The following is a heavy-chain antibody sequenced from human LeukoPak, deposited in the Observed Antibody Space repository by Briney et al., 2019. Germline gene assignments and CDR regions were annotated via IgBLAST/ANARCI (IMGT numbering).Heavy chain of an antibody. CDR3: ATWGD. V-gene: IGHV1-8*03. D-gene: IGHD3-16*01. J-gene: IGHJ4*02. CDR1: GYTFTNYP. CDR2: MNPNSGDT. Sequence: ASVKVSCKASGYTFTNYPINWVRQATGQGLEWMGWMNPNSGDTVYAQKFRGRFTVTRNTSVNTAYMELSSLRSEDTAVYYCATWGDWGQGTQVTVSS.